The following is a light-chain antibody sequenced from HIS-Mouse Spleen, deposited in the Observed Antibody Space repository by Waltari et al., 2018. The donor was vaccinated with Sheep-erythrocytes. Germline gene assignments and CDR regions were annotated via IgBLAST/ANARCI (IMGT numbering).Light chain of an antibody. V-gene: IGLV2-23*01. CDR1: SSAVGSYNL. CDR3: CSYAGSSTPWV. CDR2: EGS. J-gene: IGLJ3*02. Sequence: QSALTQPASVSGSPGPSITISCTGTSSAVGSYNLFSWYQQHPGKAPKLMIYEGSKRPSGVSNRFSGSKSGNTASLTISGLQAEDEADYYCCSYAGSSTPWVFGGGTKLTVL.